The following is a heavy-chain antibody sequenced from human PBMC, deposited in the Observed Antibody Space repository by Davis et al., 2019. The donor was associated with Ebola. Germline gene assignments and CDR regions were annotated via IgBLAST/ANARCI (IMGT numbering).Heavy chain of an antibody. D-gene: IGHD3-22*01. J-gene: IGHJ4*02. CDR1: GFTFSGSA. CDR3: ARVDSSGSPDY. Sequence: GESLKISCAASGFTFSGSAMHWVRQASGKGLEWVGRIRSKANSYATAYAASVKGRFTISRDDSKNTAYLQMNSLRAEDTAVYYCARVDSSGSPDYWGQGTLVTVSS. V-gene: IGHV3-73*01. CDR2: IRSKANSYAT.